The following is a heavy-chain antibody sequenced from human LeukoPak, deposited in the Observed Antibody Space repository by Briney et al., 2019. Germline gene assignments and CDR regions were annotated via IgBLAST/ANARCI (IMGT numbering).Heavy chain of an antibody. D-gene: IGHD2-15*01. J-gene: IGHJ6*02. V-gene: IGHV3-64*04. Sequence: GGSLRLSCSASGFIFSDYAMRWVRQAPGKGLESISAISSDGDRTYFTDSVKGRFTISRDNSKNTLYLQMNSLRAEDTAVYYCAKDLEDYYYYGMDVWGQGTTVTVSS. CDR2: ISSDGDRT. CDR1: GFIFSDYA. CDR3: AKDLEDYYYYGMDV.